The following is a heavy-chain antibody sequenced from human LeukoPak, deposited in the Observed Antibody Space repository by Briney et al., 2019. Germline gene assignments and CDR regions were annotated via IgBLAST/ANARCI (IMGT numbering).Heavy chain of an antibody. D-gene: IGHD5-12*01. Sequence: GGSLRLSCTVSGFTVSSNSMSWVRQAPGKGLEWVSFIYSGTIHYSDSVKGRFTISRDNSKNTLYLQMNSLRAEDTAVYYCARGPGSGYDSAQLWLRLLPLDYWGQGTLVTVSS. CDR2: IYSGTI. CDR1: GFTVSSNS. CDR3: ARGPGSGYDSAQLWLRLLPLDY. J-gene: IGHJ4*02. V-gene: IGHV3-53*01.